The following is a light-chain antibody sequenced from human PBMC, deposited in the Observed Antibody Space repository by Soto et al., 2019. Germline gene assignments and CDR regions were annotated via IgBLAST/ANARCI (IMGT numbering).Light chain of an antibody. CDR3: SSYSGTTNTPVI. CDR1: SSDVGSYNR. V-gene: IGLV2-14*01. CDR2: DVS. J-gene: IGLJ2*01. Sequence: QSALTQPASLSGSPGQSITISCTGTSSDVGSYNRVSWYQQPPGKAPTLMIYDVSARPSGVSERFSGAKSGNTACLTISRLQAEDEADYYCSSYSGTTNTPVIFGGGTKLTV.